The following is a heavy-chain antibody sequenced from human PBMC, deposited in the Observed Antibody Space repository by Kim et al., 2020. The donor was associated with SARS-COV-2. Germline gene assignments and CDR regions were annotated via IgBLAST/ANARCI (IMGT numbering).Heavy chain of an antibody. D-gene: IGHD5-12*01. CDR1: GGSISSYY. J-gene: IGHJ5*02. CDR2: IYYSGST. V-gene: IGHV4-59*13. Sequence: SETLSLTCTVSGGSISSYYWSWIRQPPGKGLEWIGYIYYSGSTNYNPSLKSRVTISVDTSKNQFSLKLSSVTAADTAVYYCAREWGYSGYWGLPNWFDPWGQGTLVTVSS. CDR3: AREWGYSGYWGLPNWFDP.